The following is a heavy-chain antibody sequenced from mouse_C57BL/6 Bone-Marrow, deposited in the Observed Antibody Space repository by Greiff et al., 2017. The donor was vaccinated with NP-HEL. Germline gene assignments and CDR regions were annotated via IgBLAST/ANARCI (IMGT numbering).Heavy chain of an antibody. CDR1: GFTFSDYY. Sequence: EVKLMESGGGLVQPGGSLKLSCAASGFTFSDYYMYWVRQTPEKRLEWVAYISNGGGSTYYPDTVKGRFPISRDNAKNTLYLQMSRLKSEDTAMYYCARRGYGYLYARDYWGQGTSVTVSS. CDR3: ARRGYGYLYARDY. J-gene: IGHJ4*01. V-gene: IGHV5-12*01. D-gene: IGHD2-2*01. CDR2: ISNGGGST.